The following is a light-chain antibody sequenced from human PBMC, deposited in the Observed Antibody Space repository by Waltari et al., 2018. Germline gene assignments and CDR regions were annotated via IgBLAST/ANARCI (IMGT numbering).Light chain of an antibody. CDR1: QNIDGF. CDR2: AAS. J-gene: IGKJ2*01. V-gene: IGKV1-39*01. CDR3: QQSYSTPLYS. Sequence: DIQMTQSPSSLSASVGDRVTITCRASQNIDGFLHWYQHKPGKAPKLLIYAASTLQNVVSSRFTGSEYGTYFTLSITSLQPEDVATYYCQQSYSTPLYSFGQGTKLEIK.